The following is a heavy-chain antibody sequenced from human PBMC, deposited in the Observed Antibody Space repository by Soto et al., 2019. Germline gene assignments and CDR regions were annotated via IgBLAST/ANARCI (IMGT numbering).Heavy chain of an antibody. CDR3: ARGRLYCSSTSCYRAWFDP. Sequence: QVQLQQWGAGLLKPSETLSLTCAVYGGSFSGYYWSWIRQPPGKGLEWIGEINHSGSTNYNPFLKSRVTISVDTSKNQFSLKLSSVTAADTAVYYCARGRLYCSSTSCYRAWFDPWGQGTLVTVSS. V-gene: IGHV4-34*01. J-gene: IGHJ5*02. CDR1: GGSFSGYY. D-gene: IGHD2-2*01. CDR2: INHSGST.